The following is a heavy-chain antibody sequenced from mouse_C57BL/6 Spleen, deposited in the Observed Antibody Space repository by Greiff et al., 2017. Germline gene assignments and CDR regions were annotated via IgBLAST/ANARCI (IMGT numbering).Heavy chain of an antibody. Sequence: QVQLQQSGAELARPGASVKLSCKASGYTFTSYGISWVKQRTGQGLEWIGEIYPRSGNTYYNEQFKGKATQTADKSSSTAYMELRSLTSEDSAVYFCARGGYGSSFYYAMDYWGQGTSVTVSS. D-gene: IGHD1-1*01. CDR3: ARGGYGSSFYYAMDY. J-gene: IGHJ4*01. CDR1: GYTFTSYG. V-gene: IGHV1-81*01. CDR2: IYPRSGNT.